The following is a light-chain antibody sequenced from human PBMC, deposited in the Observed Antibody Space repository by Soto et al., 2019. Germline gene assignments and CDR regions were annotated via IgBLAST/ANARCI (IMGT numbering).Light chain of an antibody. Sequence: EIVLTQSPDTLSLSPGERATLSCRASQSVSSSYLAWYQQKPGQAPRLLIYGASSRATGIPDRFSGSGSGTDFTLTISRLEPEDFAVYYCQQYGSSPRTFCQGTKVEIK. CDR2: GAS. J-gene: IGKJ1*01. CDR3: QQYGSSPRT. CDR1: QSVSSSY. V-gene: IGKV3-20*01.